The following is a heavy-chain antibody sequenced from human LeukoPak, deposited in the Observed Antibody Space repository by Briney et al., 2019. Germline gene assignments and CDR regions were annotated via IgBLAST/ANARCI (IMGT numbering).Heavy chain of an antibody. CDR2: IWHGGSYE. V-gene: IGHV3-33*06. D-gene: IGHD5-12*01. CDR3: VKEVVATIPPL. J-gene: IGHJ4*02. CDR1: RFTFSSYG. Sequence: GGSLRLSCAASRFTFSSYGMHWVRQAPGKGLEWVAVIWHGGSYEKYADSVKGRFTISRDNSKNTLFLQMNSLRAEDTAVYYCVKEVVATIPPLWGQGTLVTVSS.